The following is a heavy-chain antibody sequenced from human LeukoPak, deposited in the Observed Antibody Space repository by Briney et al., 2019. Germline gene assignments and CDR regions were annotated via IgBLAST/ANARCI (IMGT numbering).Heavy chain of an antibody. CDR1: GFTFSSYA. CDR3: ARGHYQLS. CDR2: ISYDGNNE. J-gene: IGHJ5*02. V-gene: IGHV3-30-3*01. D-gene: IGHD2-2*01. Sequence: GGSLRLSCAASGFTFSSYAMHWVRQAPGKGLEWVAVISYDGNNEYYADSVKGRFTISRDNSKSTLYLQMNSLRAEDTAVYYCARGHYQLSWGQGILVTVSS.